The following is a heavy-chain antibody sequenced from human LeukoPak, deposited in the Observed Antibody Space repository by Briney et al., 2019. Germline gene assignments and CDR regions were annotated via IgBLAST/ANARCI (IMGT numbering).Heavy chain of an antibody. Sequence: ASVKVSCKASGYTFTSYGISWVRQAPGQGLEWMGWISAYNGNTNYAQKLQGRVTMTTDTSTSTAYMELRSLRSDDTAVYYCARAYYDFWSGVYYYYYYMDVWGKGTTVTVSS. CDR2: ISAYNGNT. V-gene: IGHV1-18*01. CDR3: ARAYYDFWSGVYYYYYYMDV. CDR1: GYTFTSYG. J-gene: IGHJ6*03. D-gene: IGHD3-3*01.